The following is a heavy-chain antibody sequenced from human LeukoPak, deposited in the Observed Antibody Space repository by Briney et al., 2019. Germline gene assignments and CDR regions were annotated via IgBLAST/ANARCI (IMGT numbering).Heavy chain of an antibody. CDR3: AREGSRPLDY. V-gene: IGHV3-33*01. Sequence: RRSLRLSRAASGFTLSSYCIESVRPAPDKVLEWVAVISNDGSKKSYADSVNGRSTTSRDNSKNPLSLQMNCLIAETRAVYNCAREGSRPLDYWGRGTLVTVSS. CDR1: GFTLSSYC. CDR2: ISNDGSKK. J-gene: IGHJ4*02. D-gene: IGHD1-14*01.